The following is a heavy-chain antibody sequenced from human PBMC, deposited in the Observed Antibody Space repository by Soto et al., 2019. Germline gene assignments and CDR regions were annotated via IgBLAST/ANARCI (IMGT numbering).Heavy chain of an antibody. CDR1: GFTFRNYG. V-gene: IGHV3-33*01. J-gene: IGHJ4*02. Sequence: QVQLVESGGGVVQPGRSLRLSCAASGFTFRNYGMHWVRQAPGKGLEWMAVIWYDGTNKDYADSVKGRFTISRDNSTNTLYLQMNIQIVEGTAVYYCAGGRDGYNPGYWGQGTLVTVSP. CDR3: AGGRDGYNPGY. CDR2: IWYDGTNK. D-gene: IGHD5-12*01.